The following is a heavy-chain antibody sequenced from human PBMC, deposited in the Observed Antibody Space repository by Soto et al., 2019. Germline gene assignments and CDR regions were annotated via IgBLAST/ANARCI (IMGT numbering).Heavy chain of an antibody. Sequence: EVQLVESGGGLVQPGRSLRLSCAASGFTFDDYAMDWVRQAPGKGLEWVSGISWNSGSIGYADSVKGRFTISRANAKTSLYLQMSSLREEDTALYDCGKDCSHQYSSPRVQNYYGMDVWGQGTKATVCS. CDR2: ISWNSGSI. V-gene: IGHV3-9*01. CDR3: GKDCSHQYSSPRVQNYYGMDV. D-gene: IGHD6-6*01. J-gene: IGHJ6*02. CDR1: GFTFDDYA.